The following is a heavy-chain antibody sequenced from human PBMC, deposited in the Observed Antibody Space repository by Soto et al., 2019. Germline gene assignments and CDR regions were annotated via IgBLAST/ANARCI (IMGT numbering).Heavy chain of an antibody. J-gene: IGHJ2*01. V-gene: IGHV3-30-3*01. CDR3: ARDPLWGTAMVLWYFDL. CDR2: ISYDGSNK. CDR1: GFTFSSYS. Sequence: PGGSLRLSCAASGFTFSSYSMHWVRQAPGKGLEWVAFISYDGSNKYYADSVKGRFTISRDNSKNTLYLQMNSLRAEDTAVYYCARDPLWGTAMVLWYFDLWGRGTLVTVSS. D-gene: IGHD5-18*01.